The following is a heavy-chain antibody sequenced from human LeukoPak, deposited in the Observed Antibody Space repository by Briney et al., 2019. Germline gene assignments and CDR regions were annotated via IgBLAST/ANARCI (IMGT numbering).Heavy chain of an antibody. Sequence: SETLSLTCTVSGGSISGYYWSWIRQPPGKGLEWIGYIYYSGSTNYNPSLKSRVTISVDTSKNQFSLKLSSVTAADTAVYYCARLVRRGSKDAFDIRGQGTMVTVSS. J-gene: IGHJ3*02. CDR1: GGSISGYY. D-gene: IGHD5-12*01. CDR2: IYYSGST. V-gene: IGHV4-59*08. CDR3: ARLVRRGSKDAFDI.